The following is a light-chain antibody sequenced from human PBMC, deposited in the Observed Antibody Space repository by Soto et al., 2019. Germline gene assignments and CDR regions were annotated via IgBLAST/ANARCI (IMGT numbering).Light chain of an antibody. CDR3: AACDDSLNHVI. Sequence: QSVLTQAPSASGTPGQTVTISCSGSSSNIGSHTVSWYQQLPGTAPKLLIYNNDQWPSGVPDRFSGSKSDSSASLAISGLLSEDEADYYCAACDDSLNHVIFGGGTQLTVL. J-gene: IGLJ2*01. CDR2: NND. CDR1: SSNIGSHT. V-gene: IGLV1-44*01.